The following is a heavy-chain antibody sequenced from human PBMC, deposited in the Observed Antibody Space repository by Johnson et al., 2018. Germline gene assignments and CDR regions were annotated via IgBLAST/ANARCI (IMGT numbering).Heavy chain of an antibody. CDR2: LSDDGTEK. CDR1: GFTFSYYG. Sequence: VQLVETGGGVVQPGRSLRLSCAASGFTFSYYGMHWVRQAPGQVLEWVAVLSDDGTEKLYTDPVKGRFTISRDTPKNTLYPQRDSRRAEDTDLYSCAKGQHHNDLDPWGKGTAVTVAA. V-gene: IGHV3-30*18. CDR3: AKGQHHNDLDP. D-gene: IGHD2-8*01. J-gene: IGHJ6*04.